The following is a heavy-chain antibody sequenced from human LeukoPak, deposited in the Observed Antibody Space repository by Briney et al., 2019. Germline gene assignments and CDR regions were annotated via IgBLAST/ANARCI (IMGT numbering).Heavy chain of an antibody. V-gene: IGHV4-39*01. D-gene: IGHD6-13*01. J-gene: IGHJ4*02. CDR2: IYYSGST. CDR1: GGSVSSSNYY. Sequence: SETLSLTCTVSGGSVSSSNYYWGWIRQPPGKGLEWFGSIYYSGSTYYNPSLKSRVTTSVDTSKIQFSLKVRSVTAADTAVYYCARGQYSTSWYFVYWGQGTLVTVSS. CDR3: ARGQYSTSWYFVY.